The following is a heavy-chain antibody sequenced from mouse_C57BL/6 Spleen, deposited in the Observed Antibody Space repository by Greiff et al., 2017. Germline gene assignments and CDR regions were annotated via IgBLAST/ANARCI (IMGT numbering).Heavy chain of an antibody. V-gene: IGHV6-3*01. CDR2: IRLKSDNYAT. Sequence: EVQGVESGGGLVQPGGSMKLSCVASGFTFSNYWMNWVRQSPEKGLEWVAQIRLKSDNYATHYAESVKGRFTISRDDSKSSVYLQMNNLRAEDTGIYYCTESISNCGDYWGQGTTLTVSS. CDR1: GFTFSNYW. J-gene: IGHJ2*01. CDR3: TESISNCGDY. D-gene: IGHD4-1*01.